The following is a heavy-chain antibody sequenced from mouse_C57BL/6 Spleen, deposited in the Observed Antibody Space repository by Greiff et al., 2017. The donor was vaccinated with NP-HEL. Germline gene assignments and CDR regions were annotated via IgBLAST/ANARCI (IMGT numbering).Heavy chain of an antibody. CDR1: GFTFSSYA. D-gene: IGHD4-1*01. J-gene: IGHJ2*01. CDR3: TRAVTGNYYFDY. Sequence: DVHLVESGEGLVKPGGSLKLSCAASGFTFSSYAMSWVRQTPEKRLEWVAYISSGGDYIYYADTVKGRFTISRDNARNTLYLQMSSLKSEDTAMYYCTRAVTGNYYFDYWGQGTTLTVSS. CDR2: ISSGGDYI. V-gene: IGHV5-9-1*02.